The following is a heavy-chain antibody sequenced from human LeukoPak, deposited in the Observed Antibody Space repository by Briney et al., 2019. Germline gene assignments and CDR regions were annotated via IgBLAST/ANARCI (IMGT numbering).Heavy chain of an antibody. CDR2: ISAYNGNT. V-gene: IGHV1-18*01. J-gene: IGHJ4*02. Sequence: ASVTVSFKASGYTFTSYGISWVRQAPGPGLEWMGWISAYNGNTNYAQKLQGRVTMTTDTSTSTAYMELRSLRSDDTAVYYCAGGAIDIVVVVAATFFDYWGQGTLVTVSS. D-gene: IGHD2-15*01. CDR1: GYTFTSYG. CDR3: AGGAIDIVVVVAATFFDY.